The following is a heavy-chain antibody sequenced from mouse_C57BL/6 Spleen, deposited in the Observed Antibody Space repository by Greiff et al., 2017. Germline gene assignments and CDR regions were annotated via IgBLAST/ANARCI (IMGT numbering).Heavy chain of an antibody. Sequence: QVQLQQPGAELVKPGASVKLSCKASGYTFTSYWMQWVKQRPGQGLEWIGEIDPSDSYTNYNQKFKGKATLTVDTSSSTAYMQLSSLTSEDSAVYYCARCPITTVVAGDFYYAMDYWGQGTSVTVSS. CDR2: IDPSDSYT. J-gene: IGHJ4*01. V-gene: IGHV1-50*01. CDR3: ARCPITTVVAGDFYYAMDY. CDR1: GYTFTSYW. D-gene: IGHD1-1*01.